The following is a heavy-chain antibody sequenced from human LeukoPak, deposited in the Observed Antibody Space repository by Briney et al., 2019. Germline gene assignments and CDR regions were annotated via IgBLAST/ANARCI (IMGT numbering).Heavy chain of an antibody. CDR3: ASIADSSGYLDSGYFDY. D-gene: IGHD3-22*01. Sequence: GGSLRLSCAASGFTFDDYGMSWVRQAPGKGLEWVSGINWNGGSTGYADSVKGRFTISRDNAKNSLYLQMNSLRAEDTALYYCASIADSSGYLDSGYFDYWGQGTLVTVSS. V-gene: IGHV3-20*04. CDR1: GFTFDDYG. J-gene: IGHJ4*02. CDR2: INWNGGST.